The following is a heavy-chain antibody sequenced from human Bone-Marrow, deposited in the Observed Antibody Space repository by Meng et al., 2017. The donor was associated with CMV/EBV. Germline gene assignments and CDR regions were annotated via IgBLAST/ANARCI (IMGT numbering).Heavy chain of an antibody. CDR1: GFTVSSNY. CDR3: ARAINYYYGMDV. Sequence: GESLKISCAASGFTVSSNYMSWVRQAPGKGLEWVSVIYSGGSTYYADSVKGRFTISRDNSKNTLYLQMNSLRAEDTAVYYCARAINYYYGMDVWGQGTTVTGSS. CDR2: IYSGGST. D-gene: IGHD5-12*01. V-gene: IGHV3-53*01. J-gene: IGHJ6*01.